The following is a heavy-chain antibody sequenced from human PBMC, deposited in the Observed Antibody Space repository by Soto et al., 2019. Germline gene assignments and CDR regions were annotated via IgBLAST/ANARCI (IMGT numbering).Heavy chain of an antibody. CDR3: ARGIKNILTGYYFDY. J-gene: IGHJ4*02. CDR2: IYYSGST. V-gene: IGHV4-59*01. CDR1: GGSISSYY. Sequence: SETLSLTCTVSGGSISSYYWSWIRQPPRKGLEWIGCIYYSGSTNYNPSLKSRVTISVDTSKNQFSLKLSSVTAADTAVYYCARGIKNILTGYYFDYWGQGTLVTVSS. D-gene: IGHD3-9*01.